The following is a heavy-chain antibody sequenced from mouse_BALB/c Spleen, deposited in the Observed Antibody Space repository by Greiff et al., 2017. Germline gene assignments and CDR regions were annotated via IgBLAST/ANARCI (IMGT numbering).Heavy chain of an antibody. D-gene: IGHD4-1*01. J-gene: IGHJ3*01. CDR3: TRVTGRRNWFAY. Sequence: VQLKQPGAELVRPGASVKLSCKASGYTFTSYWMHWVKQRPGQGLEWIGAIYPGNSDTSYNQKFKGKAKLTAVTSTSTAYMEISSLTNEDSAVYYCTRVTGRRNWFAYWGQGTLVTVSA. CDR2: IYPGNSDT. CDR1: GYTFTSYW. V-gene: IGHV1-5*01.